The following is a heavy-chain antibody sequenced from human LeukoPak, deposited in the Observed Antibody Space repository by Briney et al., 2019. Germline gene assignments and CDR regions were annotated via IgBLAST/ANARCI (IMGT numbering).Heavy chain of an antibody. CDR2: INPNSGGT. V-gene: IGHV1-2*02. D-gene: IGHD6-6*01. CDR3: ARGPLGSSSSGYYYYMDV. Sequence: ASVKVSCKASGYTFTGYYMHWVRQAPGQGLEWMGWINPNSGGTNYAQKFQGRVTMTRDTSIRTAYMEVSRLRPDDTAVYYCARGPLGSSSSGYYYYMDVWGKGTTVTVSS. J-gene: IGHJ6*03. CDR1: GYTFTGYY.